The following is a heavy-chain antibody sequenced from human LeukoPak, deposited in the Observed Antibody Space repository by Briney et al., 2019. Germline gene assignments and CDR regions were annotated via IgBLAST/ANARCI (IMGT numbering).Heavy chain of an antibody. CDR1: GFTFSSYS. V-gene: IGHV3-21*01. D-gene: IGHD1-26*01. CDR2: ISSSSSYI. CDR3: AREWELTSFDY. J-gene: IGHJ4*02. Sequence: GGSLRLSCAASGFTFSSYSMNWVRQAPGKGLEWVSSISSSSSYIYYADSVRGRFTISRDNAKNSLYLQMNSLRAEDTAVYYCAREWELTSFDYWGQGTLVSVSS.